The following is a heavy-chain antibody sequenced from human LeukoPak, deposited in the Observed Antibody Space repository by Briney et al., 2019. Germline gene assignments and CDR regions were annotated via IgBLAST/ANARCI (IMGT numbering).Heavy chain of an antibody. J-gene: IGHJ4*02. CDR2: IYYGGNT. Sequence: PSETLSLICAVPGDSVSSSNYYWSWIRQPPGKGLEWIGYIYYGGNTNYNPSLKSRVTISVDTSKNQFSLKLSSVTAADTAVYYCARGKRLARLFNLFDYWGQGTLVTVSS. D-gene: IGHD1-1*01. V-gene: IGHV4-61*01. CDR3: ARGKRLARLFNLFDY. CDR1: GDSVSSSNYY.